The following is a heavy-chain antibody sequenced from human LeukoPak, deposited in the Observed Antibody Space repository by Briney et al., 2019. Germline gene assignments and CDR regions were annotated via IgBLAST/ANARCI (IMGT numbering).Heavy chain of an antibody. Sequence: GGSLRLSCAAAGFTFSSYGMHWVRQAPGKGLEWVAFILYDRSNKYYADSVKGRFTISRDNSKNTLYLQMNSLRAEDTAVYYCATLGDSSGHYPLYYFDYWGQGTLVTVSS. D-gene: IGHD3-22*01. V-gene: IGHV3-30*02. CDR1: GFTFSSYG. CDR2: ILYDRSNK. J-gene: IGHJ4*02. CDR3: ATLGDSSGHYPLYYFDY.